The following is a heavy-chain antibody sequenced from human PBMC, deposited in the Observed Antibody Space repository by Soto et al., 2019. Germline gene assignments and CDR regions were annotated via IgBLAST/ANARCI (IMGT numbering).Heavy chain of an antibody. Sequence: GSLQLSVAASGFTFDDYTMHWVRQAPGKGLEWVSLISWDGGSTYYADSVKGRFTISRDNSKNSLYLQMNSLRTEDTALYYCAKSELYYYYGMDVWGQGTTVTVSS. CDR2: ISWDGGST. CDR1: GFTFDDYT. D-gene: IGHD1-7*01. J-gene: IGHJ6*02. CDR3: AKSELYYYYGMDV. V-gene: IGHV3-43*01.